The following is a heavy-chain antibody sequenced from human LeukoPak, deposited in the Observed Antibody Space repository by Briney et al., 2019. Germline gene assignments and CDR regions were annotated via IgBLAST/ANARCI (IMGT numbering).Heavy chain of an antibody. CDR3: ARDSQLRFLEFDV. J-gene: IGHJ6*02. CDR2: ISAYNGNT. D-gene: IGHD3-3*01. CDR1: GGTFSSYA. Sequence: EASVKVSCKASGGTFSSYAISWVRQAPGQGLEWMGWISAYNGNTNYAQKLQGRVTMTTDTSTSTAYMELRSLRSDDTAVYYCARDSQLRFLEFDVWGQGTTVTVSS. V-gene: IGHV1-18*01.